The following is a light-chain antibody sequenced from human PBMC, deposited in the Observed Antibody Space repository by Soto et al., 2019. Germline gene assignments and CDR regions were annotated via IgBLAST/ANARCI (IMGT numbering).Light chain of an antibody. Sequence: EVVMTQSPATLSVSLGERATLSCRASQTIRSSLAWYQQKPGQAPRLLIYGASTRATDIPPRVGGSGSGTELPLTISSLQSEDSAIYDCQQYNNWPQTFGLGTKVESK. J-gene: IGKJ1*01. V-gene: IGKV3-15*01. CDR3: QQYNNWPQT. CDR1: QTIRSS. CDR2: GAS.